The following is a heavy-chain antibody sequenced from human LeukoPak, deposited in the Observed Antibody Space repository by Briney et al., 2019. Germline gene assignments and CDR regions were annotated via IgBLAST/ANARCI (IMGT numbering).Heavy chain of an antibody. CDR2: ISSSGSTI. V-gene: IGHV3-11*01. D-gene: IGHD1-26*01. CDR3: ARDRARSLGIVGATN. J-gene: IGHJ4*02. Sequence: GGSLRLSCAASGFTFSDYYMSWIHQAPGKGLEWVSYISSSGSTIYYADSVKGRFTISRDNAKNSLYLQMNSLRAEDTAVYYCARDRARSLGIVGATNWGQGTLVTVSS. CDR1: GFTFSDYY.